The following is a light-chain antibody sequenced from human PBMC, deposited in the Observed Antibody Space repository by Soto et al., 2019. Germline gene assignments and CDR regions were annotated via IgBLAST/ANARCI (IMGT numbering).Light chain of an antibody. J-gene: IGLJ1*01. CDR3: FSYTSSGTYV. CDR2: EVS. CDR1: SSDVGNYKY. Sequence: QSALTQPASVSGSPGQSITISCPGTSSDVGNYKYVSWYQQHPGKAPKLMIYEVSNRPSGVSNRFSGSKSGNTASLTISGFQAEDETDYYCFSYTSSGTYVFGTGTKVTVL. V-gene: IGLV2-14*01.